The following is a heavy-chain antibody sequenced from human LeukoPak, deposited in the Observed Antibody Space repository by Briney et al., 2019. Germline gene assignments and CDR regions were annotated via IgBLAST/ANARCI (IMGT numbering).Heavy chain of an antibody. CDR1: GYTFTSYG. D-gene: IGHD3-10*01. CDR3: ARDEAWFGVARLDY. V-gene: IGHV1-18*01. Sequence: VASVKVSCKASGYTFTSYGISWVRQAPGQGLEWLGWISTYNGNTHYAQKLQGRVTMTTDTSTTTAYMELRSLRSDDTAVYYCARDEAWFGVARLDYWGQGTLVTVSS. J-gene: IGHJ4*02. CDR2: ISTYNGNT.